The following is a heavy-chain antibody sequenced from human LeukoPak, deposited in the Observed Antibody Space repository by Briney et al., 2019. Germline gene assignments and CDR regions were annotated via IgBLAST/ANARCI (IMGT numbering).Heavy chain of an antibody. Sequence: GESLKISCKGSGYKFTDYWIGWVRQMPGKGLGWMGIIYPGDSDIRYSPSFQGQVTMSVDKSIRAAYLQWRSLKASDTAMYYCARHVGYSSGYGPFDSWGQGTLVTVSS. CDR2: IYPGDSDI. J-gene: IGHJ4*02. D-gene: IGHD5-18*01. CDR3: ARHVGYSSGYGPFDS. CDR1: GYKFTDYW. V-gene: IGHV5-51*01.